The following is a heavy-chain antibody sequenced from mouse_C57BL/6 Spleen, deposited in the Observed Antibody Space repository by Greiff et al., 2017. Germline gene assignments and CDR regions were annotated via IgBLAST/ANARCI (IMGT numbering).Heavy chain of an antibody. CDR2: IYPGSGST. J-gene: IGHJ2*01. Sequence: VQLQQPGAELVKPGASVKMSCKASGYTFTSYWITWVKQRPGQGLEWIGDIYPGSGSTNYNEKFKSKATLTVDTSSSTAYMQLSSLTSEDSAVXYCAEGGNYPYYFDYWGQGTTLTVSS. D-gene: IGHD2-1*01. V-gene: IGHV1-55*01. CDR1: GYTFTSYW. CDR3: AEGGNYPYYFDY.